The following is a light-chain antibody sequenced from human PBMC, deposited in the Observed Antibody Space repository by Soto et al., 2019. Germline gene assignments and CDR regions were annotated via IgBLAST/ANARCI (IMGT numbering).Light chain of an antibody. V-gene: IGLV2-14*01. CDR1: SSDVGGYNY. Sequence: QSALTQPASVSGSPGQSITISCTGTSSDVGGYNYVSWYQQHPGKAPKLMIYDVSNRPSGVSNRFSGSKSGNTASLTISGFQAEDEADYYCSSYTSSSTLLYVFGTGTKSPS. J-gene: IGLJ1*01. CDR3: SSYTSSSTLLYV. CDR2: DVS.